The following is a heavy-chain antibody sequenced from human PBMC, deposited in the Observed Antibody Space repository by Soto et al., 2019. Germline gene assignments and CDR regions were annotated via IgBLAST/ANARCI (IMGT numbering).Heavy chain of an antibody. Sequence: PSETLSLTCAVYGGSFSGYYWSWIRQPPGKGLEWIGEINHSGSTNYNPSLKSRVTISVDTSKNQFSLKLSSVTAADTAVYYCARQFRYSSGWYYFDYWGQAPLVTVSS. V-gene: IGHV4-34*01. CDR1: GGSFSGYY. D-gene: IGHD6-19*01. CDR2: INHSGST. J-gene: IGHJ4*02. CDR3: ARQFRYSSGWYYFDY.